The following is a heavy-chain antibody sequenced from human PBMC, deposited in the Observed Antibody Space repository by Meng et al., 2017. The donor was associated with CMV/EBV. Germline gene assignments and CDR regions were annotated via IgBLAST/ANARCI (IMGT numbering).Heavy chain of an antibody. Sequence: SWAASGFTVSSNYMSWVRQAPGKGLEWVSVIYSGGSTYYADSVKGRFTISRDNSKNTLYLQMNSLRAEDTAVYYCARAVGRAALTYYYGMDVWGQGTTVTVSS. J-gene: IGHJ6*02. CDR3: ARAVGRAALTYYYGMDV. CDR1: GFTVSSNY. V-gene: IGHV3-53*01. D-gene: IGHD6-6*01. CDR2: IYSGGST.